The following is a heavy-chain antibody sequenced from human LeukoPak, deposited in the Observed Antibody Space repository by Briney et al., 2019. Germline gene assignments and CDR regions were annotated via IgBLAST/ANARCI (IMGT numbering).Heavy chain of an antibody. Sequence: PSETLSLTCSVSGDSINGGGSCRSWIRQFPGRGLEFIGYISYRGSTYSTPSLQSRVSISADTSKNQFSLRLSSVTAADTAIYYCAQTGNVDSNGYYQAYHFDHWGQGALVTVSS. CDR2: ISYRGST. V-gene: IGHV4-31*03. CDR3: AQTGNVDSNGYYQAYHFDH. J-gene: IGHJ4*02. D-gene: IGHD5-18*01. CDR1: GDSINGGGSC.